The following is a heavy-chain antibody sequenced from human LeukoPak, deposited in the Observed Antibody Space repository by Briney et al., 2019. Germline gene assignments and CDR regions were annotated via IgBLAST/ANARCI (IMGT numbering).Heavy chain of an antibody. Sequence: GASVKVSCKASGGTFSSYAINWVRQAPGQGLEWMGRIIPILGIANYAQKFQGRVTITADKSTSTAYMELSSLRSEDTAVYYCASGYSSGWYSEYFDYWGQGTLVTVSS. J-gene: IGHJ4*02. CDR1: GGTFSSYA. CDR2: IIPILGIA. V-gene: IGHV1-69*04. CDR3: ASGYSSGWYSEYFDY. D-gene: IGHD6-19*01.